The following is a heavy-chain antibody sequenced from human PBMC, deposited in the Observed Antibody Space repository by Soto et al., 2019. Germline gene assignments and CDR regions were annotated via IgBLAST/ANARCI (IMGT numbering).Heavy chain of an antibody. D-gene: IGHD4-17*01. V-gene: IGHV1-46*01. J-gene: IGHJ4*02. CDR1: GYTFTSYY. CDR2: INPSGGST. Sequence: ASVKVSCKASGYTFTSYYMHWMRQAPGQGLEWMGIINPSGGSTSYAQKFQGRVTMTRDTSTGTVYMELSSLRFEDTAVYYCARIGYGDDLDYWGQGTLVTVSS. CDR3: ARIGYGDDLDY.